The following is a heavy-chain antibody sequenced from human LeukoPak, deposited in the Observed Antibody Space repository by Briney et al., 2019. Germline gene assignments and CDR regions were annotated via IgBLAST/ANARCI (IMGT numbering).Heavy chain of an antibody. CDR2: ISGSGGST. D-gene: IGHD3-22*01. CDR1: GFTVSSTY. J-gene: IGHJ4*02. CDR3: AKDREDYYDSSGYYYV. Sequence: GGSLRLSCAASGFTVSSTYMSWVRQAPGKGLEWVSAISGSGGSTYYADSVKGRFTISRDNSKNTLYLQMNSLRAEDTAVYYCAKDREDYYDSSGYYYVWGQGTLVTVSS. V-gene: IGHV3-23*01.